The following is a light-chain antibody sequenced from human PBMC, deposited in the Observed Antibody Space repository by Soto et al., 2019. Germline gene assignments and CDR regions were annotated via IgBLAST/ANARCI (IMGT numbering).Light chain of an antibody. Sequence: IVLTQSPASLSVSPGEGATLSCRASQNVNNLLAWYQQKPGRPPRLLIYGASTRATGIPARFSGSGSGTAFTLSISSLQSEDFAVYYCPQYNKWPITFGLGTRLE. J-gene: IGKJ5*01. CDR2: GAS. CDR3: PQYNKWPIT. V-gene: IGKV3-15*01. CDR1: QNVNNL.